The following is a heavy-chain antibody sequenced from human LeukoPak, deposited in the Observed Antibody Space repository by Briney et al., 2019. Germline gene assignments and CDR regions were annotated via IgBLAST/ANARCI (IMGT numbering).Heavy chain of an antibody. D-gene: IGHD5-12*01. Sequence: PSETLSLTCVVSGYSISSDYYWVWIRQPPGKGLERIGNVYQSGTTYSNPSLKSRVTMSVDTSKNQFSLKVNSVTAADTAVYYCARGETIVADRREGDGFDIWGQGTLVTVSS. J-gene: IGHJ3*02. CDR2: VYQSGTT. CDR3: ARGETIVADRREGDGFDI. V-gene: IGHV4-38-2*01. CDR1: GYSISSDYY.